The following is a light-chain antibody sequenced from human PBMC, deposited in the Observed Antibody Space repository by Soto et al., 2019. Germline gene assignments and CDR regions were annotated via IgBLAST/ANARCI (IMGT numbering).Light chain of an antibody. Sequence: EIGLTHSPGTLSLSPWERATLSWRASQSVSSSYLAWYQQKPGQAPRLLIYGASSRATGIPDRFSGSGSGTDFTLTISRLEPEDFAVYYCQQYGSSPWTFGQGTKVDI. J-gene: IGKJ1*01. CDR3: QQYGSSPWT. CDR1: QSVSSSY. CDR2: GAS. V-gene: IGKV3-20*01.